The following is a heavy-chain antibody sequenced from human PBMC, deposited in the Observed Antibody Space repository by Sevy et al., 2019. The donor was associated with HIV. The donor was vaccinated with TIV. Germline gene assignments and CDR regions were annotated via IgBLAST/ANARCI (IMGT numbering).Heavy chain of an antibody. D-gene: IGHD3-10*01. CDR1: GYSFTSYW. CDR3: ARALITMVRGVIIFGFDY. V-gene: IGHV5-51*01. J-gene: IGHJ4*02. CDR2: IYPGDSDT. Sequence: GESLKISCKGSGYSFTSYWIGWVRQMPGKGLEWMGIIYPGDSDTRYSPSFQGQVTISADKSISTAYLQWCSLKASDTAMYYCARALITMVRGVIIFGFDYWGQGTLVTVSS.